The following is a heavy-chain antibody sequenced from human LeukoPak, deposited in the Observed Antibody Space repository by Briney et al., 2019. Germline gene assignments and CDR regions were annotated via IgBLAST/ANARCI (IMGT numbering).Heavy chain of an antibody. CDR3: ARDPLTLTYSDY. J-gene: IGHJ4*02. D-gene: IGHD2-21*02. CDR1: GDSITSNDFY. CDR2: IHYSGTT. Sequence: SSETLSLTCTVSGDSITSNDFYWGWIRQAPGKGLEWIGSIHYSGTTYYNPSLKSRVTISVDTSKNQFSLKLSSVTAADTAVYYCARDPLTLTYSDYWGQGTLVTVSS. V-gene: IGHV4-39*07.